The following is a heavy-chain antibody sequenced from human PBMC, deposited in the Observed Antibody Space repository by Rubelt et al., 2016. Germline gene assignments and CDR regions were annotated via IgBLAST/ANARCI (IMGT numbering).Heavy chain of an antibody. CDR1: GYTSMRYY. CDR3: ARVHLVTASEYFQH. Sequence: QVQLVQSGAEVKKPGASVKVSCKASGYTSMRYYMHWVRQATGQGLEWMGWISAYNGNTNYAQKFQDRVSMTTDTSTSTAYMELWSLRSDDTAVYYCARVHLVTASEYFQHWGQGTLVTVSS. V-gene: IGHV1-18*04. J-gene: IGHJ1*01. CDR2: ISAYNGNT. D-gene: IGHD2-21*02.